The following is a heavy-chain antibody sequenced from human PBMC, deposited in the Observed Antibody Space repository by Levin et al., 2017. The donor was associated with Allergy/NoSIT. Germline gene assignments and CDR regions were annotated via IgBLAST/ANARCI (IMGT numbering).Heavy chain of an antibody. J-gene: IGHJ4*02. Sequence: GESLKISCTASGFTFGDYAMSWFRQAPGKGLEWVGFIRSKAYGGTTEYAASVKGRFTISRDDSKSIAYLQMNSLKTEDTAVYYCTRDARHYYDSSGYFPHFDYWGQGTLVTVSS. CDR1: GFTFGDYA. CDR3: TRDARHYYDSSGYFPHFDY. D-gene: IGHD3-22*01. V-gene: IGHV3-49*03. CDR2: IRSKAYGGTT.